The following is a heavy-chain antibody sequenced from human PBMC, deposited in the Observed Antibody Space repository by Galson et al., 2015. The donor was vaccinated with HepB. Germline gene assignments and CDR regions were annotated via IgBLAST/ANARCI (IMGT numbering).Heavy chain of an antibody. V-gene: IGHV3-53*01. D-gene: IGHD3-22*01. CDR2: IYSDGRT. CDR3: ARDPYYESSGY. CDR1: GFTVSSHY. Sequence: SLRLSCAASGFTVSSHYMSWVRQAPGKGLEWASAIYSDGRTYYADSVKGRFTISRDISKNTVFLQLNGLRAEDTAVYYCARDPYYESSGYWGQGTLVTVS. J-gene: IGHJ4*02.